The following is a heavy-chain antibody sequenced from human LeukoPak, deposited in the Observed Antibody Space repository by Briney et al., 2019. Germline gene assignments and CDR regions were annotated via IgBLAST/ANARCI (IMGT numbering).Heavy chain of an antibody. CDR1: GFTFSSYW. J-gene: IGHJ3*02. CDR3: ARQSLAVAGKLSAFDI. Sequence: GGSLRLSCAASGFTFSSYWMSWVRQAPGKGLEGVANIKQDGSEKYYVDSVKGRFTISRDNAKNSLYLQMNSLRAEDTAVYYCARQSLAVAGKLSAFDIWGQGTMVTVSS. CDR2: IKQDGSEK. D-gene: IGHD6-19*01. V-gene: IGHV3-7*01.